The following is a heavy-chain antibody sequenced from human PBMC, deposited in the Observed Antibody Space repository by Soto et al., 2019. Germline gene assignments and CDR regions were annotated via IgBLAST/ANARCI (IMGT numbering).Heavy chain of an antibody. V-gene: IGHV3-33*01. CDR2: IWYDGSNK. CDR1: GFTFSSYG. Sequence: QVQLVESGGGVVQPGRSLRLSCAASGFTFSSYGTHWVRQAPGKGLEWVAVIWYDGSNKYYADSVKGRFTISRDNSKNTLYLQMNSLRAEDTAVYYCARDRGYSGTDKLDYLGLGTLVTVSS. J-gene: IGHJ4*02. D-gene: IGHD5-12*01. CDR3: ARDRGYSGTDKLDY.